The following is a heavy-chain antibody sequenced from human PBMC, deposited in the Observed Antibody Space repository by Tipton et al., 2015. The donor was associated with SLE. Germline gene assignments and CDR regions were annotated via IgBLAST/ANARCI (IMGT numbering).Heavy chain of an antibody. D-gene: IGHD3-3*01. CDR2: IYTSGST. J-gene: IGHJ5*02. V-gene: IGHV4-4*07. Sequence: TLSLTCTVSGGSISSYYWSWIRQPAGKVLEWIGRIYTSGSTNYNPSLKSRVTISVDTSKNQFSLKLSSVTAADTAVYYCARRRTYYDFWSGYPGARFDPWGQGTLVTVSS. CDR1: GGSISSYY. CDR3: ARRRTYYDFWSGYPGARFDP.